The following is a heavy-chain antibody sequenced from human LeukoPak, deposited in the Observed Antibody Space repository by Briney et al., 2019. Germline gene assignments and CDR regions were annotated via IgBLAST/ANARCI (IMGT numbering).Heavy chain of an antibody. J-gene: IGHJ3*02. CDR3: ARGTPGYDHAFDI. Sequence: GSLRLSCAASGFTFSLYWITWVRQAPGKGLEWVANIKQDGSEKYYVDSVKGRFTISRDNAKNSLYLQMNSLRAEDTAVYYCARGTPGYDHAFDIWGQGTMVTVSS. CDR1: GFTFSLYW. D-gene: IGHD5-12*01. CDR2: IKQDGSEK. V-gene: IGHV3-7*04.